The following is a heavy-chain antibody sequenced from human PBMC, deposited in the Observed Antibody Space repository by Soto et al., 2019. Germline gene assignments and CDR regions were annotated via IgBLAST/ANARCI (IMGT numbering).Heavy chain of an antibody. CDR3: ARRRHGYFDS. Sequence: QLQLQESGPGLVKPSETLSLTCTVSGGSIIDLHLYYWAWLRQSPGKGLEWLATISYDGGTFYSPSPESRVTMSVDTSPNQFSVKLSSVTATDTAVYYCARRRHGYFDSWGQGSMVTVSS. V-gene: IGHV4-39*01. CDR1: GGSIIDLHLYY. J-gene: IGHJ4*02. CDR2: ISYDGGT.